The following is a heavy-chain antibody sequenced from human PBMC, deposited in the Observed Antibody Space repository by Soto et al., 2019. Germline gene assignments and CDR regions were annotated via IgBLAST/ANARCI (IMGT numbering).Heavy chain of an antibody. V-gene: IGHV3-48*02. D-gene: IGHD3-16*01. CDR3: ARGWGDLDY. Sequence: EVQLVESGGGLIQPGGSLRLSCAASGFPFNTYIMHWVRQAPGKGLEWVSCISSSSNTIYYADSVKGRFTISRDNAKNSMYLQMNSLRDDDTAMYYCARGWGDLDYWGQGTLVTVSS. CDR2: ISSSSNTI. CDR1: GFPFNTYI. J-gene: IGHJ4*02.